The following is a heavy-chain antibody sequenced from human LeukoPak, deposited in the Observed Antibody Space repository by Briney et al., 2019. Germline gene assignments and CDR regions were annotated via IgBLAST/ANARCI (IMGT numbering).Heavy chain of an antibody. CDR1: GFTFSSYA. J-gene: IGHJ4*02. Sequence: GRSLRLSCAASGFTFSSYAMSWVRQAPGKGLEWVSAISDSGGNTYYADSVEGRFTISRHNSKNTLYLQMNSLRAEDTAVYYCAKDSTYYYGSGSYPDYWGQGTLVTVSS. D-gene: IGHD3-10*01. CDR2: ISDSGGNT. CDR3: AKDSTYYYGSGSYPDY. V-gene: IGHV3-23*01.